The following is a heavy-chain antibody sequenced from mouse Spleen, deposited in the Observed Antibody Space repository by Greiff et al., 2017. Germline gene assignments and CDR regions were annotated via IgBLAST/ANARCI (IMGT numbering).Heavy chain of an antibody. CDR2: IYPGDGDT. V-gene: IGHV1-80*01. CDR1: GYAFSSYW. CDR3: TRDDYDSNGY. Sequence: QVQLQQSGAELVQPGASVKISCKASGYAFSSYWMHWVKQRPGKGLEWIGQIYPGDGDTNYNGKFKGKATLTADKSCSTAYMQLSSLTSEDSAVYFCTRDDYDSNGYWGQGTTLTVSS. J-gene: IGHJ2*01. D-gene: IGHD1-1*01.